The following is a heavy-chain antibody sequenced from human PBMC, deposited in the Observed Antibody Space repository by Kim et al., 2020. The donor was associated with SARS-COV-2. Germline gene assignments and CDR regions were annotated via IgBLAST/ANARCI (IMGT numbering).Heavy chain of an antibody. Sequence: GGSLRLSCAASGFTVSSNYMSWVRQAPGKGLEWVSVIYSGGSTYYADSVKGRFTISRDNSKNTLYLQMNSLRTEDTAVYYCARDKSSSDYGDYEGVHWYFDLWGRGTLVTVSS. CDR3: ARDKSSSDYGDYEGVHWYFDL. V-gene: IGHV3-53*01. D-gene: IGHD4-17*01. J-gene: IGHJ2*01. CDR2: IYSGGST. CDR1: GFTVSSNY.